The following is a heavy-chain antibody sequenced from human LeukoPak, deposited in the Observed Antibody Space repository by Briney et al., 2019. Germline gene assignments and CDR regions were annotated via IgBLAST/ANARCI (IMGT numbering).Heavy chain of an antibody. D-gene: IGHD2-2*01. CDR2: IKSKTDGGTT. CDR3: TATYCSSTSCSNFDY. V-gene: IGHV3-15*01. CDR1: GCTFSNAW. Sequence: GGSLRLSCAASGCTFSNAWMSWVRQAPGKGLEWVGRIKSKTDGGTTDYAAPVKGRFTISRDDSKNTLYLQMNSLKTEDTAVYYCTATYCSSTSCSNFDYWGQGTLVTVSS. J-gene: IGHJ4*02.